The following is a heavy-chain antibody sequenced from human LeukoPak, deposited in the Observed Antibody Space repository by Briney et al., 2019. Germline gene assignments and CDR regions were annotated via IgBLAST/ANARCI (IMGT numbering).Heavy chain of an antibody. CDR3: ARAGEAWYYFDY. D-gene: IGHD7-27*01. CDR1: GGSISSGGYY. Sequence: SETLSLTCTVSGGSISSGGYYWSWIRQHPGKGLEWIGYIYYSGSTYYNPSLKSRVTISVDTSKNQFSLKLSSVTAADTAVYYSARAGEAWYYFDYWGQGTLVTVSS. J-gene: IGHJ4*02. V-gene: IGHV4-31*03. CDR2: IYYSGST.